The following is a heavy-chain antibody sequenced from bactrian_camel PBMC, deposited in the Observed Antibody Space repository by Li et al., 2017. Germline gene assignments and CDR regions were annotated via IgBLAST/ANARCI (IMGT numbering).Heavy chain of an antibody. Sequence: QVQLVESGGGSVQTGGSLRLSCVASGYTLAGYCMGWFRQAPGKEREGVATLYTGGGDSIYYADSVKGRFTISHDDAKNTLYLQMNSLNAEDTAIYYCAAELDYWSRGSCQPPNKYTFWGQGTQVTVS. V-gene: IGHV3S1*01. CDR1: GYTLAGYC. J-gene: IGHJ4*01. CDR3: AAELDYWSRGSCQPPNKYTF. CDR2: LYTGGGDSI. D-gene: IGHD2*01.